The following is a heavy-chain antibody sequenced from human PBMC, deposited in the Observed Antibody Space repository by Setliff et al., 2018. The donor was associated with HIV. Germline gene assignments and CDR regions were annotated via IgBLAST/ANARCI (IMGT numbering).Heavy chain of an antibody. CDR1: TYSISSGYY. CDR2: IYHSGST. CDR3: ARHGGITGTTDAFDI. Sequence: SETLSLTCAVSTYSISSGYYWGWIRLPPGKGLEWIGSIYHSGSTYYNPSLKSRVTISVDTSKNQFSLKLSSVTAADTAVYYCARHGGITGTTDAFDIWGQGTMVT. V-gene: IGHV4-38-2*01. D-gene: IGHD1-7*01. J-gene: IGHJ3*02.